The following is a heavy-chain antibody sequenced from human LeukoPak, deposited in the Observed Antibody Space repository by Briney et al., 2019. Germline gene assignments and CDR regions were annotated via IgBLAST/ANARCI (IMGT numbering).Heavy chain of an antibody. CDR2: IYYSGST. D-gene: IGHD6-19*01. Sequence: SETLSLTCTVSGGSISSYYWSWIRQPPGKGLEWIGYIYYSGSTYYNPSLKSRVTISVDTSKNQFSLKLSSVTAADTAVYYCARLVAGTRGAYCWGQGTLVTVSS. V-gene: IGHV4-59*08. CDR3: ARLVAGTRGAYC. J-gene: IGHJ4*02. CDR1: GGSISSYY.